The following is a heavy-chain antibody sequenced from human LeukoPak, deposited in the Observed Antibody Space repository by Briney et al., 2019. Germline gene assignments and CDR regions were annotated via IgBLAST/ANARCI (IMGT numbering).Heavy chain of an antibody. CDR3: ARNKWLRSLDYYYYYGMDV. D-gene: IGHD5-12*01. J-gene: IGHJ6*02. CDR2: INPSGGST. Sequence: ASVKVSCKASGYTFTSYYMHWVRQAPGQGLESMGIINPSGGSTSYAQKFQGRVTMTRNTSTSTVYMELSSLRSEDTAVYYCARNKWLRSLDYYYYYGMDVWGQGTTVTVSS. CDR1: GYTFTSYY. V-gene: IGHV1-46*01.